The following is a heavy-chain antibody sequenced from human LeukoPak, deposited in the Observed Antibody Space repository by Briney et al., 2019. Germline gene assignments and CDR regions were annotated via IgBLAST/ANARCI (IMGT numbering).Heavy chain of an antibody. D-gene: IGHD3-22*01. CDR2: ISAYNGNT. J-gene: IGHJ4*02. CDR3: AAGPGGYDSSGYPDY. CDR1: GYTFTSYA. V-gene: IGHV1-18*01. Sequence: ASVKVSCKASGYTFTSYAISWVRQAPGQGLEWMGWISAYNGNTNYAQKLQGRVTMTTDTSTSTAYMELRSLRSDDTAVYYCAAGPGGYDSSGYPDYWGQGTLVTVSS.